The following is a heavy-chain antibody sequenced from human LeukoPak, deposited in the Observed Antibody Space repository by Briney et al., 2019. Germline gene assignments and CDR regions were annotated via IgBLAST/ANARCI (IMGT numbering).Heavy chain of an antibody. CDR3: ARVHGYYDILTGYYRYYFDY. V-gene: IGHV4-34*01. CDR1: DGSFSGYY. J-gene: IGHJ4*02. Sequence: SETLSLTCAVYDGSFSGYYWTWIRQPPGKGLEWIGEINHSGSTNYNPSFKSRVTISVDTSKNQFSLKLTSVTAADTAVYYCARVHGYYDILTGYYRYYFDYWGQGTLVTVSS. CDR2: INHSGST. D-gene: IGHD3-9*01.